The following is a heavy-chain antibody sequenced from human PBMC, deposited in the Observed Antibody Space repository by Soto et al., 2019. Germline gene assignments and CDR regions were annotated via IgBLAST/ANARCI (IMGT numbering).Heavy chain of an antibody. CDR3: ARAPDDSSGYYYDY. CDR1: GFTFSSYG. V-gene: IGHV3-33*01. J-gene: IGHJ4*02. D-gene: IGHD3-22*01. CDR2: IWYDGSNK. Sequence: GGSLRLSCAASGFTFSSYGMHWVRQAPGKGLEWVAVIWYDGSNKYYADSEKGRFTISRDMSKNKLYLQMNRLRAEDTAVYYCARAPDDSSGYYYDYWGQGTLVTVSS.